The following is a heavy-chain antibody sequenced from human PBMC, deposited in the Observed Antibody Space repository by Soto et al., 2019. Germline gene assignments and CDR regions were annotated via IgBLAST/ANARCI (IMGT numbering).Heavy chain of an antibody. J-gene: IGHJ6*02. CDR1: GGTFSSYA. D-gene: IGHD3-22*01. CDR2: IIPIFGTA. Sequence: QVQLVQSGAEVKKPGSSVKVSCKASGGTFSSYAISWVRQAPGQGLEWMGGIIPIFGTANYAQKFQGRVTITADESMSTAYMELSSLRSEDTAVYYCARRAGYYYDSSGYYYPDYYYYGMDVWGQGTTVTVSS. V-gene: IGHV1-69*01. CDR3: ARRAGYYYDSSGYYYPDYYYYGMDV.